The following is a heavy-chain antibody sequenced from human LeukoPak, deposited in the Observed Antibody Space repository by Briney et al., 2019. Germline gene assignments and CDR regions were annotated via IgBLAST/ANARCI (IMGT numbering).Heavy chain of an antibody. V-gene: IGHV3-20*04. CDR2: INWNGGST. D-gene: IGHD5/OR15-5a*01. CDR1: GFTFHTYA. J-gene: IGHJ6*03. CDR3: ARAGVYYYYYYYMDV. Sequence: PGGSLRLSCAASGFTFHTYAMSWVRQAPGKGLEWVSGINWNGGSTGYADSVKGRFTISRDNAKNSLYLQMNSLRAEDTALYYCARAGVYYYYYYYMDVWGKGTTVTVSS.